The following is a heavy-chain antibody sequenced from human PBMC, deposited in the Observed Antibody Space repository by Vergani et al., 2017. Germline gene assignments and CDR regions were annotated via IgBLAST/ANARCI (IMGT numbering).Heavy chain of an antibody. J-gene: IGHJ4*02. CDR3: ASRFDAYNWNYEKGGHFDY. Sequence: QVQLVQSGAEVKKPGASVKVSCKASGYTFTSYDINWVRQATGQGLEWMGWMNPNSGNTGYAQKFQGRVTMTRNTSISTAYMELSSLRSEDTAVYYCASRFDAYNWNYEKGGHFDYWGQGTLVTVSS. CDR2: MNPNSGNT. CDR1: GYTFTSYD. V-gene: IGHV1-8*01. D-gene: IGHD1-7*01.